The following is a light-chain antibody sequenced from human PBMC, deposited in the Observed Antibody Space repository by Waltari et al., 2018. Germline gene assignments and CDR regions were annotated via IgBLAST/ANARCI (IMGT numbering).Light chain of an antibody. CDR1: QSVLYSSNNKNY. V-gene: IGKV4-1*01. J-gene: IGKJ1*01. CDR2: WAS. CDR3: QQYYSTLTWT. Sequence: DIVMTQSPDSLAVSLGERATINCKSSQSVLYSSNNKNYLAWYQQKPGPPPNRLIYWASTRESGVPDRFSGSGSGTDFTLTISSLQAEDVAVYYCQQYYSTLTWTFGQGTKVEIK.